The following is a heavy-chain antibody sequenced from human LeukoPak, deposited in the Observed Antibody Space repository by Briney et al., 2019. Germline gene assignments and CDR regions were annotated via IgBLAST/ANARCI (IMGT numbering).Heavy chain of an antibody. Sequence: SETLSLTCTVSGDSISSYYWGWIRQPPGKGLEWIGSIYHSGSTYYNPSLKSRVTISVDTSKNQFSLKLSSVTAADTAVYYCASSKIVVVPAANDYWGQGTLVTVSS. CDR1: GDSISSYY. J-gene: IGHJ4*02. CDR2: IYHSGST. CDR3: ASSKIVVVPAANDY. V-gene: IGHV4-38-2*02. D-gene: IGHD2-2*01.